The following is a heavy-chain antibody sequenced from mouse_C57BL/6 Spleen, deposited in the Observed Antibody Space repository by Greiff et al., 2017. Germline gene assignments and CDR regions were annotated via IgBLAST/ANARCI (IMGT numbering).Heavy chain of an antibody. CDR2: INSDGGST. V-gene: IGHV5-2*01. CDR1: EYKFPSHD. D-gene: IGHD2-2*01. Sequence: EVKVVESGGGLVQPGESLKLSCESNEYKFPSHDMSWVRQTPEKRLELVAAINSDGGSTYYPDTMKRRFIISRDNTKKAQYLQMSSLRSEDTALYYCARHGYDGWYFDVWGTGTTVTVSS. CDR3: ARHGYDGWYFDV. J-gene: IGHJ1*03.